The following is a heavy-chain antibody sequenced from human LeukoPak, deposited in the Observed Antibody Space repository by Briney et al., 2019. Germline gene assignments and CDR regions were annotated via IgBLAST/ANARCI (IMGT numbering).Heavy chain of an antibody. CDR1: GYTFTGYY. V-gene: IGHV1-2*02. CDR2: INPNSGGT. CDR3: ARSPDSSGQEAFDI. J-gene: IGHJ3*02. D-gene: IGHD3-22*01. Sequence: ASVKVSCKASGYTFTGYYMHWVRQAPGQGLEWMGWINPNSGGTNYAQKFQGRVTMTRDTSISTAYMELSRLRSDDTAVYYCARSPDSSGQEAFDIWGQGTMVTVSS.